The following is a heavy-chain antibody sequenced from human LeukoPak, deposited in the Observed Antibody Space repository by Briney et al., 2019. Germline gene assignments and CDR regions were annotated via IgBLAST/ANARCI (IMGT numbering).Heavy chain of an antibody. CDR2: ISGSGGRT. CDR1: GFTFSSYD. J-gene: IGHJ4*02. V-gene: IGHV3-23*01. CDR3: TKRPRPGHVDY. Sequence: GGSLRLSCAASGFTFSSYDMSWLRQAPGKGLEWVSVISGSGGRTFHADSVKGRFTISRDNSKNTLYLQMNSLRAEDTAIYYCTKRPRPGHVDYWGQGTLVTVSS.